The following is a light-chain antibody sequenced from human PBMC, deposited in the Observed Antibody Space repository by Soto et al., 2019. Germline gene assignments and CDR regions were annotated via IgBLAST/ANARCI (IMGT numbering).Light chain of an antibody. CDR2: GTS. CDR1: QSVSSSY. CDR3: QQYGSSSWT. J-gene: IGKJ1*01. V-gene: IGKV3-20*01. Sequence: EVVLTHSPGTLPLSPGERATLSCRASQSVSSSYLAWYQQKPGQAPRLLIYGTSSRATGIPDRFSGSGSGTDFTLTISRLEPEDFAVYYCQQYGSSSWTFGQGTKVDIK.